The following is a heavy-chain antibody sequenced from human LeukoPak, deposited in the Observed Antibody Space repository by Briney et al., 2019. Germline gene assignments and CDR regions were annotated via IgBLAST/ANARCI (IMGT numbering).Heavy chain of an antibody. CDR2: ISYDGSNK. CDR1: GFTFSSYA. Sequence: EGSLRLSCAASGFTFSSYAMHWVRQAPGKGLEWVAVISYDGSNKYYADSVKGRFTISRDNSKNTLYLQMNSLRAEDTAVYYCARALKDLRRRIGGTTTFEYYYYMDVWGKGTTVIISS. V-gene: IGHV3-30*04. J-gene: IGHJ6*03. CDR3: ARALKDLRRRIGGTTTFEYYYYMDV. D-gene: IGHD1-26*01.